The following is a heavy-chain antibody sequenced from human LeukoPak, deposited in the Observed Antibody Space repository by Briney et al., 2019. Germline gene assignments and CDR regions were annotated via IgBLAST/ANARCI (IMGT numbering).Heavy chain of an antibody. CDR2: INADNGNT. Sequence: ASVKVSFKASGFTFTNYAVHWVRQAPGQRLGWMAWINADNGNTKYSPKFQGRVTITRDTSASTVYMELSSLTSEDTAVYYCAREWVWFGESRYFSYWGQGTLVTVSS. V-gene: IGHV1-3*01. CDR1: GFTFTNYA. D-gene: IGHD3-10*01. CDR3: AREWVWFGESRYFSY. J-gene: IGHJ4*02.